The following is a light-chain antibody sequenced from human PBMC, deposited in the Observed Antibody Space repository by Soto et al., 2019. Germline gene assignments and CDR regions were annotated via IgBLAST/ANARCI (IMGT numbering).Light chain of an antibody. CDR3: HQYGSSSWT. CDR2: GAS. J-gene: IGKJ1*01. CDR1: QSISSSY. Sequence: EIVVTQSPGTLSLSPGKRATLSCRASQSISSSYLAWYQQRPGQAPRLLIYGASSRATGIPDRFSGSGSGTEFTLTISRLEPEDFAVYYCHQYGSSSWTFGQGTKVDIK. V-gene: IGKV3-20*01.